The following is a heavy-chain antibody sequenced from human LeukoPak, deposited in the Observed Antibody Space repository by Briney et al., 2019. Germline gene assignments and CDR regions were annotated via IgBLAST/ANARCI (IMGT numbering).Heavy chain of an antibody. CDR3: AKAGITMVWGVMLSEWDI. CDR2: ISGSGGST. V-gene: IGHV3-23*01. Sequence: GGSLRLSCAASGFTFSSYAMSWVRQAPGKGLEWVSAISGSGGSTYYADSVKGRFTISRDNSKNTLYLQMNSLRAEDTAVYYCAKAGITMVWGVMLSEWDIWGQGTMVTVSS. CDR1: GFTFSSYA. D-gene: IGHD3-10*01. J-gene: IGHJ3*02.